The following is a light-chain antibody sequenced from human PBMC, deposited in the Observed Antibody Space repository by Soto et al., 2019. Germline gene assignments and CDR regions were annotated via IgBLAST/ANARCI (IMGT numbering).Light chain of an antibody. CDR1: SSNIGSKT. Sequence: QSVLTQPPSASGTPGQRVTISCSGSSSNIGSKTVNWYQQLPGTAPKLLIYSINQRPSGVPDRFSGSKSGTSASLAISGLQSEDEADYYCAAWDDSLNGVVFGGETKLTVL. CDR3: AAWDDSLNGVV. J-gene: IGLJ2*01. CDR2: SIN. V-gene: IGLV1-44*01.